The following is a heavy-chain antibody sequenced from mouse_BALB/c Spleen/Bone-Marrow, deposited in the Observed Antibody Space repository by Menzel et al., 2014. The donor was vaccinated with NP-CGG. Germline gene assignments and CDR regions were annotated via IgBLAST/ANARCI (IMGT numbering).Heavy chain of an antibody. Sequence: QVHVKQSGPGLVAPSQSLSITCTVSGFSLTSYGVHWVRQLPGKGLEWLGVIWAGGSTNYNSALMSRLSISKDNSKSQVFLKMNSLQTDDTAMYYCAREGYLYYFDYWGQGTTLTVSS. CDR2: IWAGGST. V-gene: IGHV2-9*02. CDR1: GFSLTSYG. CDR3: AREGYLYYFDY. D-gene: IGHD3-1*01. J-gene: IGHJ2*01.